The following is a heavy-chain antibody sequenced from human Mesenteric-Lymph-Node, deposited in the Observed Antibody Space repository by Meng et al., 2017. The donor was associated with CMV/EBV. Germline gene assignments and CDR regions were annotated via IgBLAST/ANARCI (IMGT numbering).Heavy chain of an antibody. J-gene: IGHJ4*02. D-gene: IGHD2-2*01. V-gene: IGHV3-7*01. CDR1: GFTFSSYW. CDR2: IKQDGSEK. Sequence: GESLKISCAASGFTFSSYWMSWVRQVPGKGLEWVANIKQDGSEKYYVDSVKGRFTISRDNAKNSLYLQMNSLRAEDTAVYYCARDRGEYQLFRYDYWGQGTLVTVSS. CDR3: ARDRGEYQLFRYDY.